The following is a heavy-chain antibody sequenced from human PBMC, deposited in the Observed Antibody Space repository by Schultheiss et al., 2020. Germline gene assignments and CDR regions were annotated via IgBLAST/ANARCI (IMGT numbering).Heavy chain of an antibody. D-gene: IGHD2/OR15-2a*01. V-gene: IGHV4-61*10. Sequence: GSLRLSCTVSGGSVSSGNYAWTWIRQPAGKGLEWIGYIYYSGSTNYNPSLKSRVTISVDTSKNQFSLKLTSVTAADTAVYYCARDRRSFYGELYYFDYWGQGTLVTVSS. CDR3: ARDRRSFYGELYYFDY. CDR1: GGSVSSGNYA. CDR2: IYYSGST. J-gene: IGHJ4*02.